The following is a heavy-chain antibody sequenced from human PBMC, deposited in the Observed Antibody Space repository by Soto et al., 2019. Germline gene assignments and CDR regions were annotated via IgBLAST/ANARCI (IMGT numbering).Heavy chain of an antibody. CDR1: GFTFSDYG. Sequence: PGGSLRLSCAASGFTFSDYGMHWVRQAPGKGLEWVAVIWFDGSNKYYADSVKGRFTLSRDNSKNTLYLQMNGLRAEDTAVFYCARDPSHGSGSYLDYWGQGTLVTVSS. V-gene: IGHV3-33*01. CDR3: ARDPSHGSGSYLDY. J-gene: IGHJ4*02. D-gene: IGHD3-10*01. CDR2: IWFDGSNK.